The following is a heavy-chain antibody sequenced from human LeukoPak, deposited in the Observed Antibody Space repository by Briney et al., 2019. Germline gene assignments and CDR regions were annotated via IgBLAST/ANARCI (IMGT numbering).Heavy chain of an antibody. J-gene: IGHJ4*02. CDR2: IYSGGST. D-gene: IGHD5-24*01. CDR3: ARLQWGATTDY. CDR1: GFTVSSNY. Sequence: RGSLRLSCAASGFTVSSNYMSWVRQAPGKGLEWVSVIYSGGSTYYADSVKGRFTISRDNSKNTLYLQMNSLRAEDTAVYYCARLQWGATTDYWGQGTLVTVSS. V-gene: IGHV3-66*04.